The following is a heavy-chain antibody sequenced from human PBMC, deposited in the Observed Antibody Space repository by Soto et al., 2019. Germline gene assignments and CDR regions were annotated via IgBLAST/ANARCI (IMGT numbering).Heavy chain of an antibody. Sequence: LRLSFAASGXIFSNFGMHWVRQAPGKGLEWVAVIWYDGSNEYYADSVKGRFTISKDNSKNTLYLQMNSLRAEDTAVYYCARDDIPGRAVATYGMDVWGQGTTVTVSS. D-gene: IGHD6-19*01. J-gene: IGHJ6*02. CDR2: IWYDGSNE. CDR1: GXIFSNFG. CDR3: ARDDIPGRAVATYGMDV. V-gene: IGHV3-33*01.